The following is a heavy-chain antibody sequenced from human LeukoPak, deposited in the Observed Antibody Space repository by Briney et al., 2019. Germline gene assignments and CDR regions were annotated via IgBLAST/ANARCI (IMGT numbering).Heavy chain of an antibody. CDR2: INPDSGGT. D-gene: IGHD5-12*01. V-gene: IGHV1-2*02. J-gene: IGHJ5*02. Sequence: GASVNVSSKASGYSFSDYYIHWLRQAPGQGLEWMGWINPDSGGTNYAQRFQGRVTMTRDTSITTVYMELSRLRSDDTAVFYCTREARAGDWFDAWGQGTLVIVSS. CDR1: GYSFSDYY. CDR3: TREARAGDWFDA.